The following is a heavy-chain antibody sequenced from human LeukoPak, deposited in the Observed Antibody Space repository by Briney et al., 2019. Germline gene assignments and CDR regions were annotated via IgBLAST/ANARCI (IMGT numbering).Heavy chain of an antibody. CDR3: ARQFRLAYRGGDCYPTGYYFDY. CDR1: GFTFSSYW. Sequence: GGSLRLSCAASGFTFSSYWMSWVRQAPGKGLEWVANIKQDGSEKYYVDSVKGRFTISRDNAKNSLYLQMNSLRAEDTALYYCARQFRLAYRGGDCYPTGYYFDYWGQGTLVTVSS. V-gene: IGHV3-7*03. J-gene: IGHJ4*02. D-gene: IGHD2-21*02. CDR2: IKQDGSEK.